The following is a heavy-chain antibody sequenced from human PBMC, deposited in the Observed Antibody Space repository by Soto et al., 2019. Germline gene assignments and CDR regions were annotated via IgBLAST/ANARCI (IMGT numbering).Heavy chain of an antibody. D-gene: IGHD3-22*01. CDR1: GYTFTSYV. Sequence: ASVKVSCQASGYTFTSYVINWVRQATGQGLEWMGWMNPNSGNTGYAQKFQGRVTMTRNTSISTAYMELSSLRSEDTAVYYCWLGDYDSSGYYSAFDIWGQGTMVTVSS. J-gene: IGHJ3*02. CDR2: MNPNSGNT. V-gene: IGHV1-8*01. CDR3: WLGDYDSSGYYSAFDI.